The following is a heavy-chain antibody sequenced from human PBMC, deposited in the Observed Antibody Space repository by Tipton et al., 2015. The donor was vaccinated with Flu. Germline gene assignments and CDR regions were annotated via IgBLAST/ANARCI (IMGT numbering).Heavy chain of an antibody. Sequence: TLSLTCTVSGGSISSYYWSWIRQPPGKGLEWVGYFFYGETTKYSPSLKSRVTISIDTSKNHFSLNLNSVTAADTAVYYCAKASGVLEWRSWTFDSWGKGTLVTVSS. J-gene: IGHJ4*02. CDR2: FFYGETT. V-gene: IGHV4-59*01. CDR1: GGSISSYY. CDR3: AKASGVLEWRSWTFDS. D-gene: IGHD3-3*01.